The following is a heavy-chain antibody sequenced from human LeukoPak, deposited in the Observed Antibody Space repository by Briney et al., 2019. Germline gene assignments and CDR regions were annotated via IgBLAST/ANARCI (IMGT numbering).Heavy chain of an antibody. CDR2: INPNSGGT. D-gene: IGHD5-18*01. Sequence: ASVTVSCKASGYTFTGYYMHWVRQAPGQGLEWMGWINPNSGGTNYAQKFQGRVTMTRDTSISTAYMELSRLRSDDTAVYYCARDKGYSYGVNWFDPGGQGTLVTVSS. CDR1: GYTFTGYY. J-gene: IGHJ5*02. CDR3: ARDKGYSYGVNWFDP. V-gene: IGHV1-2*02.